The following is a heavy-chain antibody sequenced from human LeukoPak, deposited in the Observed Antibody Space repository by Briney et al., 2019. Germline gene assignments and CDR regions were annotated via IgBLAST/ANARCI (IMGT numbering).Heavy chain of an antibody. D-gene: IGHD6-13*01. J-gene: IGHJ4*02. CDR3: ARDRPGSSSWYGDY. V-gene: IGHV3-48*01. CDR2: ISSSSGTI. Sequence: GGSLRLSCAASGFTFSSYSMNWVRQAPGKGLEWVSYISSSSGTIYYTDSVKGRLTISRDNAKNSLYLQMNSLRAEDTAVYYCARDRPGSSSWYGDYWGQGTLVTVSS. CDR1: GFTFSSYS.